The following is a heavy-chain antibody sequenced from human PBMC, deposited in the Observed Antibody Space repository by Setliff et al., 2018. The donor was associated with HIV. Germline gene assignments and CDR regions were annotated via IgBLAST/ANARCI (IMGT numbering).Heavy chain of an antibody. D-gene: IGHD2-15*01. J-gene: IGHJ6*03. V-gene: IGHV4-59*01. CDR1: GDSFSNYY. CDR3: ARGPSGGGFYYMDV. Sequence: SETLSLTCTVSGDSFSNYYWSWIRQPPGKGLEWIGYVFYTGSATYNPSLKSRVSISVDRSTNRFSLMLHTVTAADTAVYYCARGPSGGGFYYMDVWGKGTTVTVSS. CDR2: VFYTGSA.